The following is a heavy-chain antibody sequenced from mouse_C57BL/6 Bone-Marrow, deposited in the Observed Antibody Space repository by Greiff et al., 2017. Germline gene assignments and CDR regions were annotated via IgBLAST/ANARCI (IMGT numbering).Heavy chain of an antibody. CDR2: IDPENGGT. D-gene: IGHD1-1*01. CDR3: TRWGTTVRYFDV. CDR1: GYTFTDYE. J-gene: IGHJ1*03. Sequence: QVQLKQSGAELVRPGASVTLSCKASGYTFTDYEMHWVKQTPVHGLEWIGAIDPENGGTAYNQKFKGKAILTADKSSSTAYMELRSLTSEDSAVYYCTRWGTTVRYFDVWGTGTTVTVSS. V-gene: IGHV1-15*01.